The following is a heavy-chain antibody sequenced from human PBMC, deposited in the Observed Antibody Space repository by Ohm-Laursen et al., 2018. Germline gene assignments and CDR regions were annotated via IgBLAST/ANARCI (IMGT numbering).Heavy chain of an antibody. CDR3: AREGYGDHFDY. Sequence: GTLSLTCTVSGDSINNYYWSWIRQPAGKGLEWIGRMYATGSSNYNPSLNGRVTMSVDTSRNQFSLKLTSVTAADTAVYYCAREGYGDHFDYWGQGTLVTVSS. CDR1: GDSINNYY. J-gene: IGHJ4*02. CDR2: MYATGSS. V-gene: IGHV4-4*07. D-gene: IGHD4-17*01.